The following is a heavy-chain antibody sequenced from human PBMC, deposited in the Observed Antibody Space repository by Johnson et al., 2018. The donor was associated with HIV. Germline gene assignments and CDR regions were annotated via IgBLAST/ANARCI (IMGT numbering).Heavy chain of an antibody. D-gene: IGHD3-10*01. V-gene: IGHV3-20*04. J-gene: IGHJ3*02. CDR1: GFTFHDYG. CDR2: INWNGGSN. Sequence: VQLVESGVGVVRPGGSLRLSCAASGFTFHDYGMNWVRQTPGKGLAGVSGINWNGGSNGFADSVKGRFTISRDNAKNSMYLQMTSLKAEDTALYYCARDFVAFGECTAFDIWGQGTMVAVSS. CDR3: ARDFVAFGECTAFDI.